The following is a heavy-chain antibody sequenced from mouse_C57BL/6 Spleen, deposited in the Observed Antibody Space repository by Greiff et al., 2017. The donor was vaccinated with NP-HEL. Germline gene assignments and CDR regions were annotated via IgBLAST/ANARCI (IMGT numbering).Heavy chain of an antibody. J-gene: IGHJ4*01. V-gene: IGHV1-78*01. Sequence: VQHQQSDAELVKPGASVKISCKVSGYTFTDHTIHWMKQRPEQGLEWIGYIYPRDGSTQYNEKFTGKATLTADKSSSTAYMQLNSLTSEDSAVYFCARRVYYGNYEAMDYWGQGTSVTVSS. CDR3: ARRVYYGNYEAMDY. CDR1: GYTFTDHT. CDR2: IYPRDGST. D-gene: IGHD2-1*01.